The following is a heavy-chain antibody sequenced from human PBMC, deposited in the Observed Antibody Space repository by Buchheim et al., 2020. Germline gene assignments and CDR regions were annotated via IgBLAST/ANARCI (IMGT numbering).Heavy chain of an antibody. V-gene: IGHV3-30*04. CDR1: GFTFSSYA. CDR2: ISYDGSNK. D-gene: IGHD4-17*01. Sequence: QVQLVESGGGVVQPGRSLRLSCAASGFTFSSYAMHWVRQAPGKGLKWVAVISYDGSNKYYADSVKGRFTISRDNSKNTLYLQMNSLRADDTAVYYCARDRYGDYVVNYWGQGTL. J-gene: IGHJ4*02. CDR3: ARDRYGDYVVNY.